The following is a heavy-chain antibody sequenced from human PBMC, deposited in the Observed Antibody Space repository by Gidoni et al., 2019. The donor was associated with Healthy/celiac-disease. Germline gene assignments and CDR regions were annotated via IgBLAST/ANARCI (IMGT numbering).Heavy chain of an antibody. CDR1: VGSFSGYY. D-gene: IGHD6-13*01. CDR3: ARETAAAGTHDY. V-gene: IGHV4-34*01. Sequence: QVQLQQWVAGLWRPSLTLSLTRAVNVGSFSGYYWSWIRQPPGKGLEWIGEINHSGSTNYNPSLKSRVTISVDTSKNQFSLKLSSVTAADTAVYYCARETAAAGTHDYWGQGTLVTVSS. J-gene: IGHJ4*02. CDR2: INHSGST.